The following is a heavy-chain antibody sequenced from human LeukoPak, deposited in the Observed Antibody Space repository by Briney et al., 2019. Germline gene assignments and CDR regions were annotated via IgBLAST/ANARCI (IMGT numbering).Heavy chain of an antibody. Sequence: SETLSLTCVVSGYSIRNGDYWGWIRQSPGKGLEWIASMYNSVSIHYNPSLKSRVTILVDTSKNEFSLKMRSVTAADTAGYYCARNSSSGFFDYWGQGTLATVSS. CDR3: ARNSSSGFFDY. CDR1: GYSIRNGDY. D-gene: IGHD6-6*01. CDR2: MYNSVSI. V-gene: IGHV4-38-2*01. J-gene: IGHJ4*02.